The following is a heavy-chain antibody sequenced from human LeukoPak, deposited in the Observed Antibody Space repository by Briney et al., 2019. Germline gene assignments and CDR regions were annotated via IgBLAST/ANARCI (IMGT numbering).Heavy chain of an antibody. CDR1: GFTFSTYA. V-gene: IGHV3-7*03. Sequence: PGGSLRLSCAASGFTFSTYAMSWVRQAPGKGLEWVANIKQDGSDKYYVDSVKGRFTISRDNAKNSLYLQMNSLRAEDTAVYYCARVGEGAAKDWGQGTLVTVSS. J-gene: IGHJ4*02. CDR3: ARVGEGAAKD. CDR2: IKQDGSDK. D-gene: IGHD1-26*01.